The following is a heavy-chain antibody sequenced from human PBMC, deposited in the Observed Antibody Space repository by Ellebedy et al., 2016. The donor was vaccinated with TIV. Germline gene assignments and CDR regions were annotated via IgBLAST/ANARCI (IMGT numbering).Heavy chain of an antibody. J-gene: IGHJ5*02. CDR2: IYYSGST. D-gene: IGHD3-10*01. CDR1: GGSISSSSYY. CDR3: ARDRVRGVIIRPKFDP. Sequence: SETLSLTXTVSGGSISSSSYYWGWIRQPPGKGLEWIGSIYYSGSTYYNPSLKSRVTISVDTSKNQFSLKLSSVTAADTAVYYCARDRVRGVIIRPKFDPWGQGTLVTVSS. V-gene: IGHV4-39*07.